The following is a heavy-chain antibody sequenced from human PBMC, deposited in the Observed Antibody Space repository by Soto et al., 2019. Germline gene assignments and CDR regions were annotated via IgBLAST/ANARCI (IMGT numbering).Heavy chain of an antibody. CDR2: IIPIFGTA. Sequence: QVQLVQSGAEVKKPGSSVKVSCTASGGTFSSYAISWVRQAPGQGLEWMGGIIPIFGTANYAQKFQGRVTITADESTSTAYRELSSLRSEDTAVYYCARVPDIVGVIEERYYYYGMDVWGQGTTVTVSS. CDR3: ARVPDIVGVIEERYYYYGMDV. CDR1: GGTFSSYA. D-gene: IGHD2-15*01. V-gene: IGHV1-69*01. J-gene: IGHJ6*02.